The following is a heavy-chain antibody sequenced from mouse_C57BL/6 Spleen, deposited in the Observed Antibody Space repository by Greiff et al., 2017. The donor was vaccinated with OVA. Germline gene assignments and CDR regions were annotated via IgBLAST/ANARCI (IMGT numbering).Heavy chain of an antibody. Sequence: QVQLQQSGAELVRPGTSVKVSCKASGYAFTNYLIEWVKQRPGQGLEWIGVINPGSGGTNYNEKFKGKATLTADKSSSTAYMQLSSLTSEDSAVYFCARGGYGLGYAMDYWGQGTSVTVSS. D-gene: IGHD2-2*01. J-gene: IGHJ4*01. CDR1: GYAFTNYL. CDR3: ARGGYGLGYAMDY. V-gene: IGHV1-54*01. CDR2: INPGSGGT.